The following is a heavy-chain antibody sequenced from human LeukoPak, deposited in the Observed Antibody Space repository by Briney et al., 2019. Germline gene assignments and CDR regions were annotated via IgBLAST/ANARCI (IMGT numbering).Heavy chain of an antibody. CDR3: ARGGRDGMDV. V-gene: IGHV1-18*01. D-gene: IGHD3-10*01. J-gene: IGHJ6*02. CDR2: VSAYVGST. CDR1: GYSFTSYG. Sequence: ASVKLSCKASGYSFTSYGFTWVRRAPGQGLEWMGWVSAYVGSTNYAQKIRGRVTMTSDASKNTVYMELRSLRFDDRAVYYCARGGRDGMDVWGQGTTVTVSS.